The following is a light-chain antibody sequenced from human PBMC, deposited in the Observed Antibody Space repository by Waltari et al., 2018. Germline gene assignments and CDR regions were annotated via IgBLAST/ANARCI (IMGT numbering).Light chain of an antibody. CDR3: QQYGSSVLYT. J-gene: IGKJ2*01. Sequence: ASQGLTNRYLAWYQQKPGQAPRLLIYGASSKAAGIPDRFSGSGSGTDFTLTISRLEPEDFAVYYCQQYGSSVLYTFGQGTKLEIK. V-gene: IGKV3-20*01. CDR2: GAS. CDR1: QGLTNRY.